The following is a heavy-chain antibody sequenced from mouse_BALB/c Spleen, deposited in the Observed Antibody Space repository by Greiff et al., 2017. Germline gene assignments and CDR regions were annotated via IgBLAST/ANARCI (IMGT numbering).Heavy chain of an antibody. CDR2: IDPSDSYT. J-gene: IGHJ3*01. V-gene: IGHV1-69*02. CDR1: GYTFTSYW. D-gene: IGHD1-2*01. CDR3: ARWSFITTATGGFAY. Sequence: QVQLQQSGAELVKPGASVKLSCKASGYTFTSYWMHWVKQRPGQGLEWIGEIDPSDSYTNYNQKFKGKATLTVDKSSSTAYMQLSSLTSEDSAVYYCARWSFITTATGGFAYWGQGTLVTVSA.